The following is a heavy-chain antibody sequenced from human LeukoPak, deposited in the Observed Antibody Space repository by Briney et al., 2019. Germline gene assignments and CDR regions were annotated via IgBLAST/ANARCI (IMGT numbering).Heavy chain of an antibody. CDR2: ISSTGYTI. J-gene: IGHJ2*01. CDR1: GFTFSSYD. Sequence: GGSLRLSCAASGFTFSSYDVNWVRQAPGKGLEWVSYISSTGYTIYYADSMKGRFTISRDNTKNSLYLQMNTLRAEDTALYYCARDQWKYFDLWGRVTLVTVSS. D-gene: IGHD1-1*01. CDR3: ARDQWKYFDL. V-gene: IGHV3-48*03.